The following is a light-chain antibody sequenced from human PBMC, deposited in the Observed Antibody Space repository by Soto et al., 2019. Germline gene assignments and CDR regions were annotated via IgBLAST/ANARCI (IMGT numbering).Light chain of an antibody. V-gene: IGLV2-23*01. J-gene: IGLJ2*01. CDR2: EGV. Sequence: QSALAQPASVSGSPGQSITISCTGTSTDVGSYNLVSWYQQHPGKAPKFIIYEGVKRPSGVSNRFSGSKSGDTASLTISGLQAADEAYYYCYSYAGRNTVILGGGTKVTVL. CDR1: STDVGSYNL. CDR3: YSYAGRNTVI.